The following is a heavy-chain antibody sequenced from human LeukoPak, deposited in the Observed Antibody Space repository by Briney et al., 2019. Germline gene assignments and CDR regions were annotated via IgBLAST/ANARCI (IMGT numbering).Heavy chain of an antibody. CDR1: GFTVSSYY. CDR2: IYSGGST. CDR3: ARGIYGPYSFDS. Sequence: PGGSLRLSCAASGFTVSSYYMNWVRQTPGKGLEWVSVIYSGGSTYYADSVKGRFTISRDNSNNTLYLQMNSLRAEDTAVYYCARGIYGPYSFDSWGQGTLVTASS. D-gene: IGHD2/OR15-2a*01. J-gene: IGHJ4*02. V-gene: IGHV3-53*01.